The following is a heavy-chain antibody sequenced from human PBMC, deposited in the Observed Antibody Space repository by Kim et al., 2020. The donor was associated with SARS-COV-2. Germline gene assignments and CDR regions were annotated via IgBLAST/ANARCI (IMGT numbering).Heavy chain of an antibody. D-gene: IGHD2-21*01. CDR1: GFPFTTYY. Sequence: GGSLRLSCAASGFPFTTYYMTWVRQAPGRGLEWVANIKPDGSEKSYVDSVKGRFTISRDNAKSSVYLQMNSLRGEDTAVYYCARGGGQYSSVWGQGTLV. CDR3: ARGGGQYSSV. J-gene: IGHJ4*02. V-gene: IGHV3-7*01. CDR2: IKPDGSEK.